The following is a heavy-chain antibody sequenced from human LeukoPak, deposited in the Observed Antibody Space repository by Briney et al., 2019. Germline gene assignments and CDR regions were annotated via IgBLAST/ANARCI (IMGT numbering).Heavy chain of an antibody. CDR3: ARGILFPTLLVTSVDY. Sequence: PGGSLRLSCAASGFTFSSYSMNWVRQAPGKGLEWVSYISSSSSTIYYADSVKGRFTISRDNAKNSLYLQMNSLRAEDTAVYYCARGILFPTLLVTSVDYWGQGTLVTVSS. CDR1: GFTFSSYS. J-gene: IGHJ4*02. CDR2: ISSSSSTI. V-gene: IGHV3-48*01. D-gene: IGHD2-8*02.